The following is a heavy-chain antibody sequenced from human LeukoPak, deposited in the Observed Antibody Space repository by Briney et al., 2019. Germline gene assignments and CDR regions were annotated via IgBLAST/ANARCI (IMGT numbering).Heavy chain of an antibody. CDR1: GFTFSSYS. CDR3: ARDLLDDSSGYYPYYYYYYGMDV. Sequence: GGSLRLSCAASGFTFSSYSMNWVRQAPGEGLEWVSSISSSSSYIYYADSVKGRFTISRDSAKNSLYLQMNSLRAEDTAVYYCARDLLDDSSGYYPYYYYYYGMDVWGQGTTVTVSS. CDR2: ISSSSSYI. V-gene: IGHV3-21*01. J-gene: IGHJ6*02. D-gene: IGHD3-22*01.